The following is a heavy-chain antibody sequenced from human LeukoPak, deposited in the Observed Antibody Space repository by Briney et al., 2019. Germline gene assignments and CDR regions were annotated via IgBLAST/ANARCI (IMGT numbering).Heavy chain of an antibody. CDR2: INSNSGGT. CDR1: GYTFTGYY. CDR3: ARGYEEWELLLGAFDI. Sequence: GASVKVSCKASGYTFTGYYMHWVRQAPGQGLEWMGWINSNSGGTNYAQKFQGRVTMTRDTSISTAYMELSRLRSDDTAVYYCARGYEEWELLLGAFDIWGQGTMVTVSS. J-gene: IGHJ3*02. V-gene: IGHV1-2*02. D-gene: IGHD1-26*01.